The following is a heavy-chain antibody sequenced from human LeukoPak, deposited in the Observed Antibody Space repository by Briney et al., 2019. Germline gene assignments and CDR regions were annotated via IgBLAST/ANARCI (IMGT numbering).Heavy chain of an antibody. J-gene: IGHJ4*02. CDR1: GGTFSSYA. CDR3: AKLGYCSGGSCHYYFDY. V-gene: IGHV1-69*13. D-gene: IGHD2-15*01. CDR2: IIPIFGTA. Sequence: ASVKVSCKASGGTFSSYAISWVRQAPGQGLEWMGGIIPIFGTANYAQKFQGRVTITADESTSTAYMELSSLRSEDTAVYYCAKLGYCSGGSCHYYFDYWGQGALVTVSS.